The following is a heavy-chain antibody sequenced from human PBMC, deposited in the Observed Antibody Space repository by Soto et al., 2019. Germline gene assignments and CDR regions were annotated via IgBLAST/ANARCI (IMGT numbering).Heavy chain of an antibody. CDR3: AKVRITIFGAVTDFDY. CDR2: ISGSGGST. CDR1: GFPFSIYA. D-gene: IGHD3-3*01. Sequence: GGSLRLSCAASGFPFSIYAMSLVRQSPGKGLEWVSAISGSGGSTYYADSVKGRFNISRDNSKNTLYLQMNSLRAEDTAVYYCAKVRITIFGAVTDFDYWGQGTLVTVSS. V-gene: IGHV3-23*01. J-gene: IGHJ4*02.